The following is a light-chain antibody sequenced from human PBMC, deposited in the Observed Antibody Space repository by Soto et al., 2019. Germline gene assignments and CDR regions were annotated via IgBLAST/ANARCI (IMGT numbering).Light chain of an antibody. V-gene: IGLV2-14*01. CDR1: SSDVGGYNY. J-gene: IGLJ1*01. CDR2: DVS. CDR3: TSNTSSDTYV. Sequence: QSVLTQPASVSGSPGQSITISCTGTSSDVGGYNYVSWYQQRPGKVPRIMIYDVSNRPSGVSNRFSGSKSGNTASLTISGLQAEDEADYYCTSNTSSDTYVFGTGTKVTVL.